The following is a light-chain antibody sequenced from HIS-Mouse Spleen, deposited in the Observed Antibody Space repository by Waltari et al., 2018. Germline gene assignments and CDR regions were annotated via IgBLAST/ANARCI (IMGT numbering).Light chain of an antibody. V-gene: IGLV3-27*01. CDR2: KDS. CDR1: VLAKKY. Sequence: SYELTQPSSVSVSPGQTARITCPGDVLAKKYARWFQQNTGQAPVLVIYKDSERPSGIPERFSGSSSGTTVTLTISGAQVEDEADYYCYSAADNSGVFGGGTKLTVL. CDR3: YSAADNSGV. J-gene: IGLJ2*01.